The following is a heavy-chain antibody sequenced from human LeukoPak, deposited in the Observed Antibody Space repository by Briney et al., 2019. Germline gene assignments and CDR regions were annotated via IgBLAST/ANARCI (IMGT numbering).Heavy chain of an antibody. V-gene: IGHV3-21*01. CDR2: ISSSSSYI. D-gene: IGHD2-2*02. Sequence: GGSLRLSCAASGFTFSSYSMNWVRQAPGKGLEWVSSISSSSSYIYYADSVKGRFTISRDNAKNSLYLQMNSLRAEDTAVYYCARAQPTDNIVVVPAAIYYYYYMDVWGKGTTVTVSS. CDR3: ARAQPTDNIVVVPAAIYYYYYMDV. J-gene: IGHJ6*03. CDR1: GFTFSSYS.